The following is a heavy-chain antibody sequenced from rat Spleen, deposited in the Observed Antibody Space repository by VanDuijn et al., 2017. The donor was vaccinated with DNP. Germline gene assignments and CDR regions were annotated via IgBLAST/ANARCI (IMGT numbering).Heavy chain of an antibody. CDR2: INSAGST. V-gene: IGHV3-3*01. J-gene: IGHJ2*01. Sequence: EVQLQESGPGLVKPSQSLSLTCSVTGYSITSSYRWNWIRKFPGNKLEWMGYINSAGSTNYNPSLKSRISITRDTSKNQFFLQVNSVTTEDTATYYCARYVTTEGYYFDNWGQGVMVTVSS. CDR1: GYSITSSYR. D-gene: IGHD1-11*01. CDR3: ARYVTTEGYYFDN.